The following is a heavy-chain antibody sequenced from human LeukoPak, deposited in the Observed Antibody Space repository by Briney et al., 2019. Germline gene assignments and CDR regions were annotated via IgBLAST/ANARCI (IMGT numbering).Heavy chain of an antibody. Sequence: NPSQTLSLTCTVSGGSISSGGYYWSWIRQHPGKGLEWIGYIYYSGSTYYNPSLKSRVTISVDTSKNQFSLKLSSVTAADTAVYYCARSYYDGSGYLFDYWGQGTLVTVSS. CDR1: GGSISSGGYY. J-gene: IGHJ4*02. D-gene: IGHD3-22*01. CDR3: ARSYYDGSGYLFDY. CDR2: IYYSGST. V-gene: IGHV4-31*03.